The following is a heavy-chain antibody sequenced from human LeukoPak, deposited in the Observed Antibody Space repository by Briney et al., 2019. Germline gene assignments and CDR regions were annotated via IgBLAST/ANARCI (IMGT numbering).Heavy chain of an antibody. J-gene: IGHJ4*02. V-gene: IGHV3-7*01. CDR2: IKEDGSEK. D-gene: IGHD1-26*01. CDR1: GFTFRNYW. CDR3: ARGGPTVGTDY. Sequence: PGGSLRLSWAGSGFTFRNYWMNWVRQAPGKGLEWVANIKEDGSEKYYVDSVKGRFTVSRDNAKNSLYLQINSLRADDTAVYYCARGGPTVGTDYWGQGTLVTVSS.